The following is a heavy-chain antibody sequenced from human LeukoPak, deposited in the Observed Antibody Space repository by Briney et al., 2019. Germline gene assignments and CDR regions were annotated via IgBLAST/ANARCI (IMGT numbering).Heavy chain of an antibody. Sequence: SETLSLTCTVSGGSISSYYWSWIRQPPGKGLEGIGYIYYSGSTNYNPSLKSRVTISVDTSKNQLSLKLSSVTAADTAVYYCARGLAYDSSGYSHYFDYWGQGTLVTVSS. J-gene: IGHJ4*02. CDR1: GGSISSYY. V-gene: IGHV4-59*01. CDR2: IYYSGST. CDR3: ARGLAYDSSGYSHYFDY. D-gene: IGHD3-22*01.